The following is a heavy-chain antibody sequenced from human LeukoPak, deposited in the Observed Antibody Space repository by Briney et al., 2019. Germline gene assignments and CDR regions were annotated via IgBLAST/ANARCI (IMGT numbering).Heavy chain of an antibody. Sequence: PSETLSLTCTVSGGSISSSSYYWGWIRQPPGKGLEWIGSISYSGSTYYNPSLKSRVTISVDTSKNQFSLKLSSVTAADTAVYYCARDPSYYDFWSGYYRGDAFDIWGQGTMVTVSS. CDR1: GGSISSSSYY. CDR2: ISYSGST. V-gene: IGHV4-39*07. CDR3: ARDPSYYDFWSGYYRGDAFDI. D-gene: IGHD3-3*01. J-gene: IGHJ3*02.